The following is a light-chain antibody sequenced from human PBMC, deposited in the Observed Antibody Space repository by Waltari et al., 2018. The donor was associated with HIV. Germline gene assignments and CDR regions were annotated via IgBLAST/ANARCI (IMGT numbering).Light chain of an antibody. CDR2: GAS. V-gene: IGKV3-15*01. Sequence: ILMTQSPATLSVSPGARATLSCRASQSVSSNLAWYQQKPGQAPRLLIYGASTRATGIPGRFSGSRAGTEFALTISSLQSEDFAVYYCQQYNNWPPWTFGQGTKVEIK. J-gene: IGKJ1*01. CDR1: QSVSSN. CDR3: QQYNNWPPWT.